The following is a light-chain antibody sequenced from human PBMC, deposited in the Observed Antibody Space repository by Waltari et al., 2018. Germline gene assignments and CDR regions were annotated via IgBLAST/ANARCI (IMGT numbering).Light chain of an antibody. CDR1: SSDIGNYNS. CDR2: EVR. J-gene: IGLJ1*01. Sequence: QSALTQPPSASGSPGQSVTISCTGSSSDIGNYNSVSWYQQYPGRAPKLIIYEVRKRPSGVTDRFSGSKSGNTASLTVSGLQAEDEAEYYCSSYAGSYSYVFGTGTKVTVL. V-gene: IGLV2-8*01. CDR3: SSYAGSYSYV.